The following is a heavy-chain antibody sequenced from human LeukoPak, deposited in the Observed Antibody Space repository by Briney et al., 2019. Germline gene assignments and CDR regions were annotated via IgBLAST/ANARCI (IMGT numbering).Heavy chain of an antibody. V-gene: IGHV3-23*01. CDR2: ISGSGGST. CDR1: GFTFSSYA. D-gene: IGHD3-22*01. J-gene: IGHJ4*02. CDR3: ARVTGDSSGYYYLVY. Sequence: GSLRLSCAASGFTFSSYAMSWVRQAPGKGLEWVSAISGSGGSTYYADSVKGRFTTSRDNAKNSLYLQMNSLRAEDTAVYYCARVTGDSSGYYYLVYWGQGTLVTVSS.